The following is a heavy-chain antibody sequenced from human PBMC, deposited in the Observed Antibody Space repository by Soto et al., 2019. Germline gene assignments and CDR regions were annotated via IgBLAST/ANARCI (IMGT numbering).Heavy chain of an antibody. V-gene: IGHV1-69*01. J-gene: IGHJ6*02. Sequence: QVQLVQSGAEVREPGSSVRVSCKASGGTFNNNLIAWVRQAPGQGLEWMGEIIPMYGTPHFAQKFQGRVSFTADESKTTVYMELNSLGRDDTATFYCARCIKLDYLHGLDVWGQGTPVTVSS. CDR3: ARCIKLDYLHGLDV. CDR1: GGTFNNNL. D-gene: IGHD4-17*01. CDR2: IIPMYGTP.